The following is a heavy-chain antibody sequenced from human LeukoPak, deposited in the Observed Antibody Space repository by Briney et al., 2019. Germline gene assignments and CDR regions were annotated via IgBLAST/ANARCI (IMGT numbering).Heavy chain of an antibody. D-gene: IGHD6-19*01. J-gene: IGHJ4*02. Sequence: GGSLRLSCAASGVTFSSYAMHWVRQAPGKGLEWVAVISYDGSNKYYADSVKGRFTISRDNSKNTLYLQMNSLRAEDTAVYYCARGQPYIAVAGTFDYWGQGTLVTVSS. CDR3: ARGQPYIAVAGTFDY. V-gene: IGHV3-30*04. CDR1: GVTFSSYA. CDR2: ISYDGSNK.